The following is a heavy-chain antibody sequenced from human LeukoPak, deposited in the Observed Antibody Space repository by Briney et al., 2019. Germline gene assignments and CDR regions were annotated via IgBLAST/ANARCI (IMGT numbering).Heavy chain of an antibody. CDR2: IYTSGST. CDR1: GGSISSYY. CDR3: ARVTSYGEYYYYYYYMDV. Sequence: SETLSLTCTVSGGSISSYYWSWIRQPAGKGLEWIGRIYTSGSTNYNPSLKSRVTISVDTSKNQFSLKLSSVTAADTAVYYCARVTSYGEYYYYYYYMDVWGKGTTVTVSS. J-gene: IGHJ6*03. V-gene: IGHV4-4*07. D-gene: IGHD5-18*01.